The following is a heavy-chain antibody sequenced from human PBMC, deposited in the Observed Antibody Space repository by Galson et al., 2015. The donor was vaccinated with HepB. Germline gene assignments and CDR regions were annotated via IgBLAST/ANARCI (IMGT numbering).Heavy chain of an antibody. CDR2: IKSKTDGGTT. CDR3: TTDRHHIVVVPAAGPHAYYYYYYMDV. V-gene: IGHV3-15*07. Sequence: SLRLSCAASGFTFSNAWMNWVRQAPGKGLEWVGRIKSKTDGGTTDYAAPVKGRFTISRDDSKNTLYLQMNSLKTEDTAVYYYTTDRHHIVVVPAAGPHAYYYYYYMDVWGKGTTVTVSS. CDR1: GFTFSNAW. J-gene: IGHJ6*03. D-gene: IGHD2-2*01.